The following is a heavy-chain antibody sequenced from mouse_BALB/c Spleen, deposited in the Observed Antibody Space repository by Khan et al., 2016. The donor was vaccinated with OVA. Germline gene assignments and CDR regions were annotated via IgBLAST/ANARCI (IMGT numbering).Heavy chain of an antibody. CDR1: GYTFTSYW. CDR2: IYHGDGDT. D-gene: IGHD2-4*01. Sequence: VQLQQSGAELARPGTSVKLSCKASGYTFTSYWMQWVKQRPGQGLEWIGSIYHGDGDTRYTQKFKGKATLTEDKSSSTAYMQLSSLASEDSSVYYCARGGITTGYFDYWGQGTTLTVSS. V-gene: IGHV1-87*01. CDR3: ARGGITTGYFDY. J-gene: IGHJ2*01.